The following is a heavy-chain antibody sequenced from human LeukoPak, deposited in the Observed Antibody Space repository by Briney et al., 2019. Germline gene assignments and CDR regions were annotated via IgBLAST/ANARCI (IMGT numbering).Heavy chain of an antibody. V-gene: IGHV4-34*01. Sequence: SETLSLTCAVYGGSFSGYYWSWIRQPPGKGLEWIGEINHSGSTNYNPSLKSRVTISVDTSKNQFSLKLSSVTAADTAVCYCARSAKRYCTNGVCSRWFDPWGQGTLVTVSS. CDR1: GGSFSGYY. J-gene: IGHJ5*02. CDR3: ARSAKRYCTNGVCSRWFDP. D-gene: IGHD2-8*01. CDR2: INHSGST.